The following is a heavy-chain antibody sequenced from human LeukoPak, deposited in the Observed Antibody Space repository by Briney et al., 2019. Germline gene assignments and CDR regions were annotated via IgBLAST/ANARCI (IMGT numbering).Heavy chain of an antibody. J-gene: IGHJ3*02. CDR3: ARERLSITFGGVIVTDAFDI. CDR2: IYYSGST. CDR1: GGSISSGGYY. Sequence: PSQTLSLTCTVSGGSISSGGYYWSWIRQHPGKGLEWIGYIYYSGSTYYNPSLKSRVTISVDTPKNQFSLKLSSVTAADTAVYYCARERLSITFGGVIVTDAFDIWGQGTMVTVSS. V-gene: IGHV4-31*03. D-gene: IGHD3-16*02.